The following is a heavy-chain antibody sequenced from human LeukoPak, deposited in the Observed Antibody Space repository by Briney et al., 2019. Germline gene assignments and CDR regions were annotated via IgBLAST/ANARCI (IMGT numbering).Heavy chain of an antibody. J-gene: IGHJ4*02. CDR1: GITISSAW. V-gene: IGHV3-15*01. CDR3: TTPPD. CDR2: LKSDSDGGTT. Sequence: GGSLRLSCEASGITISSAWMSWVRQPPGKGFEYVARLKSDSDGGTTDHAAPVKGRFTISRDDSKNTLYLQMNSLTIEDTAVYYCTTPPDWGQGTLVIVSP.